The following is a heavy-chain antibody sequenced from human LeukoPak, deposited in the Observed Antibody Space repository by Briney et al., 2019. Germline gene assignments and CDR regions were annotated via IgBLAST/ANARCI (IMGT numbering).Heavy chain of an antibody. D-gene: IGHD6-13*01. V-gene: IGHV4-61*01. CDR3: ASHSTSWYYFDY. CDR1: GGSISSSSYY. J-gene: IGHJ4*02. CDR2: IYYSGST. Sequence: TSETLSLTCTVSGGSISSSSYYWSWIRQPPGKGLEWIGYIYYSGSTNYNPSLKSRVTISVDTSKNQFSLKLSSVTAADTAEYYCASHSTSWYYFDYWGQETLVTVSS.